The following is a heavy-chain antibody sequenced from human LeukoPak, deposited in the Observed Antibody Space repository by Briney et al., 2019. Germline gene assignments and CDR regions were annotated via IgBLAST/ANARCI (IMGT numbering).Heavy chain of an antibody. D-gene: IGHD4-17*01. Sequence: GGSLRLSCAASGFTFSDCGMHWVRQAPGKGLEWVAFIRNDGSHKYYADSVKGRFTMSRDNSKNTLHLQMNSLRAEDTAVYYCAKADYGDYPYYYYYMDVWGKGTTVTVPS. J-gene: IGHJ6*03. V-gene: IGHV3-30*02. CDR1: GFTFSDCG. CDR2: IRNDGSHK. CDR3: AKADYGDYPYYYYYMDV.